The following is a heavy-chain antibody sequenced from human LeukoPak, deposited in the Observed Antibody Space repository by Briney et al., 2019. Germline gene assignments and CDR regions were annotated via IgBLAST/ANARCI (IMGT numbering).Heavy chain of an antibody. D-gene: IGHD3-10*01. J-gene: IGHJ5*02. CDR1: SGSITNDY. Sequence: SETLSLTCTVSSGSITNDYWSWIRQPPGKGLEWIGYISYSGSVNYNPSLKTRVTMSLDTSRNQFSLRLSSVTAADTAMYYCARVHYASGSRSSWFDLWGRGTLVTVSS. CDR3: ARVHYASGSRSSWFDL. CDR2: ISYSGSV. V-gene: IGHV4-59*08.